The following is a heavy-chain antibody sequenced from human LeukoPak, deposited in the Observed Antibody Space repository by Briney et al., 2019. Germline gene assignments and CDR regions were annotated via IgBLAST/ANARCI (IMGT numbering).Heavy chain of an antibody. CDR1: GGSISSGGYY. V-gene: IGHV4-31*03. CDR3: ACMGYNSDY. Sequence: SETLSLTCTVSGGSISSGGYYWSWIPQHPGKGLEWLGYIYYSGSTYYNPSLKSRVTISVDTSKKQFSLKLSSVTAADTAVYYCACMGYNSDYWGQGTLVTVSS. D-gene: IGHD3-3*01. J-gene: IGHJ4*02. CDR2: IYYSGST.